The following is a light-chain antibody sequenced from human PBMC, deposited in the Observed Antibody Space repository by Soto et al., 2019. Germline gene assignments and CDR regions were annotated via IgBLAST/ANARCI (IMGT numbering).Light chain of an antibody. CDR2: GAS. Sequence: EIVMTQSPATLSVSPGERATVSCRASQSVGSNLPWYQQKPGQPPRLLIYGASTRASGIPARFTGSGSGTEFTLTISSLQSEDFALYYCQQYNNWPPYTFGQGTNLDI. V-gene: IGKV3D-15*01. CDR3: QQYNNWPPYT. J-gene: IGKJ2*01. CDR1: QSVGSN.